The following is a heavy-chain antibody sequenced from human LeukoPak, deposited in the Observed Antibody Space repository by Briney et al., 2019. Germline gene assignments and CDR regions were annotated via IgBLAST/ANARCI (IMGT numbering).Heavy chain of an antibody. CDR3: ARHGARGYQLLLYYFDY. D-gene: IGHD2-2*01. V-gene: IGHV4-59*08. CDR1: GGSISSYY. CDR2: IYYSGST. Sequence: SETLSLTCTVSGGSISSYYWSWIRQPPGKGLEWIGYIYYSGSTNYNPSLKSRVTISVDTSKNQFSLKLSSVTAADTAVYYCARHGARGYQLLLYYFDYWGQGTLVTVSS. J-gene: IGHJ4*02.